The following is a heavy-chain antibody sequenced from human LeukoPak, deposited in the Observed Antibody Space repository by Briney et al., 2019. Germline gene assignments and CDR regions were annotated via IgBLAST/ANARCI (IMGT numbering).Heavy chain of an antibody. J-gene: IGHJ4*02. D-gene: IGHD2-2*02. CDR3: ARGGRDDIVVVPAAIPFDY. CDR1: GYTFTSYG. Sequence: ASVKVSFKASGYTFTSYGISWVRQAPGQGPEWMGWISAYNGNTNYAQKLQGRVTMTTDTSTSTAYMELRSLRSDDTAVYYCARGGRDDIVVVPAAIPFDYWGQGTLVTVSS. V-gene: IGHV1-18*01. CDR2: ISAYNGNT.